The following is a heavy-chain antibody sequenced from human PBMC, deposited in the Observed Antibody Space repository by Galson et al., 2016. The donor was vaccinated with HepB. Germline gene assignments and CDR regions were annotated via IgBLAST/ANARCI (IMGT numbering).Heavy chain of an antibody. Sequence: ETLSLTCTVSGGSISSSSYYWGWLRQPPGKGLEWIGSIYYSGSTDYNPSLKSRVTISVDTSKNQFSLKLSSVTAADTAVYYCARGNYSAFDIWGQGTMVTVSS. CDR3: ARGNYSAFDI. V-gene: IGHV4-39*01. CDR2: IYYSGST. J-gene: IGHJ3*02. D-gene: IGHD3-10*01. CDR1: GGSISSSSYY.